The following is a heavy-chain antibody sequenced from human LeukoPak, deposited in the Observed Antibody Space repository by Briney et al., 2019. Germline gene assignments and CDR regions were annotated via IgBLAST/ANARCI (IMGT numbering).Heavy chain of an antibody. V-gene: IGHV3-23*01. CDR1: GFTFNNYA. Sequence: PGGSLRLSCVASGFTFNNYAMTWVRQAPGKGLECVSVISGSGGSTYYADSVKGRFTITRDNSKNTLYLQLNSLRAEDPAVYYCAKDRTYYYDSSNWFDPWGQGTLVTVSS. D-gene: IGHD3-22*01. CDR2: ISGSGGST. CDR3: AKDRTYYYDSSNWFDP. J-gene: IGHJ5*02.